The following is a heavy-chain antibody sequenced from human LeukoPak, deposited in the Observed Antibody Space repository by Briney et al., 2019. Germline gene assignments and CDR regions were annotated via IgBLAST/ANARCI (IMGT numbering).Heavy chain of an antibody. D-gene: IGHD3-9*01. V-gene: IGHV1-2*02. CDR3: ARDPHYDILTGPGY. J-gene: IGHJ4*02. CDR2: INPNSGGT. CDR1: GYTFTGYY. Sequence: AASVKVSCKASGYTFTGYYMHWVRQAPGQGLEWMGWINPNSGGTNYAQKFQGRVTMTRDTSISTAYMELSRLRSDDTAVYYCARDPHYDILTGPGYWGQGTLVTVSS.